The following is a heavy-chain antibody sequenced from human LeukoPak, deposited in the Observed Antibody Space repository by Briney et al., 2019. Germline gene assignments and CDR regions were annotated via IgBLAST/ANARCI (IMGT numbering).Heavy chain of an antibody. CDR2: ISYDGNIK. Sequence: GGSLRLSCAASGFTFRSYAIRWVCHAPRRGLGWVAFISYDGNIKYYAHSVKGRFSISRDNSKNTLSLQMNSLRGEDTAIYYCARDRSEDYSTDYWGQGTLVTVSS. CDR1: GFTFRSYA. D-gene: IGHD3-10*01. J-gene: IGHJ4*02. CDR3: ARDRSEDYSTDY. V-gene: IGHV3-30-3*01.